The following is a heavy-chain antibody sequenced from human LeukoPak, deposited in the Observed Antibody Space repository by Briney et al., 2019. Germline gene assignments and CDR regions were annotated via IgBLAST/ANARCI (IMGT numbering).Heavy chain of an antibody. V-gene: IGHV1-8*01. J-gene: IGHJ5*02. CDR2: MNPNSGNT. CDR3: ARVAAAGRDPLYNWFDP. D-gene: IGHD6-13*01. Sequence: ASVKVSCKASGYTFTSYDINWVRQATGQGLEWMGWMNPNSGNTGYAQKFQGRVTMTTDTSTSTAYMELRSLRSDDTAVYYCARVAAAGRDPLYNWFDPWGQGTLVTVSS. CDR1: GYTFTSYD.